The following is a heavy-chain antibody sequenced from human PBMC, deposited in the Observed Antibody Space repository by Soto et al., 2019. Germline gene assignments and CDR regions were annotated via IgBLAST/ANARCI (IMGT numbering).Heavy chain of an antibody. V-gene: IGHV1-69*13. CDR2: IIPIFGTA. CDR1: GGTFSSYA. CDR3: ARDDYGDYDREPHTDY. Sequence: SVEVSCKASGGTFSSYASMWVRQAPGQGLEWMGGIIPIFGTANYAQKFQGRVTITADESTSTAYMELSSLRSEDTAVYYCARDDYGDYDREPHTDYWGQGTLVTVSS. D-gene: IGHD4-17*01. J-gene: IGHJ4*02.